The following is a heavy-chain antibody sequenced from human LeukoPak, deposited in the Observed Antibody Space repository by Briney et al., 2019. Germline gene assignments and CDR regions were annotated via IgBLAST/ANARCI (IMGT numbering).Heavy chain of an antibody. V-gene: IGHV3-23*01. CDR2: ISGSGGSS. CDR3: AKVETSGGANCYALDY. J-gene: IGHJ4*02. D-gene: IGHD2-2*01. CDR1: GFTFTNYA. Sequence: GGSLRLSCAASGFTFTNYAMNWVRQAPGKGLEWVSAISGSGGSSSYADSVRGRFTISRDNSNNMLYLQMNSLRAEDTAVYYCAKVETSGGANCYALDYWGQGTLVTVSS.